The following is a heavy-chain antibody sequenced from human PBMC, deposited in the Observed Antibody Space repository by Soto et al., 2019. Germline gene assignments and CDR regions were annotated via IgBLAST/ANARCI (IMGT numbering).Heavy chain of an antibody. CDR3: ARDLAKRGGRAGFDY. Sequence: ASVKVYCKASGYTFTVYYMHWVRQAPGQGLEWMGWINPKSGGTMYPQKFQGRVTMTWDTSISTAYMALTRLRSDDTAVYYCARDLAKRGGRAGFDYSGQGTLVSVST. D-gene: IGHD1-26*01. V-gene: IGHV1-2*02. CDR2: INPKSGGT. CDR1: GYTFTVYY. J-gene: IGHJ4*02.